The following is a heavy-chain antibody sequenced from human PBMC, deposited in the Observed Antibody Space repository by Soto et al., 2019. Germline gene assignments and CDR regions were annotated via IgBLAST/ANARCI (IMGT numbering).Heavy chain of an antibody. V-gene: IGHV3-9*01. J-gene: IGHJ4*02. D-gene: IGHD2-21*01. CDR1: GFTFDDNA. Sequence: SLRLSCAVSGFTFDDNAMHWVRQAPEKGLEWVSGINWKSDIGYADSVKGRFTISKDTSKNQVVLTMTDMDPADTATYYCARLRVDSGGYHFDIWGQGTLVTVSS. CDR3: ARLRVDSGGYHFDI. CDR2: INWKSDI.